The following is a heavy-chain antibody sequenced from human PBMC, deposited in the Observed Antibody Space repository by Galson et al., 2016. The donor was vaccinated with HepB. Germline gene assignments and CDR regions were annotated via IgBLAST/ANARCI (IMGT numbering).Heavy chain of an antibody. CDR3: AYNQNYGAGVYWFYGMDV. D-gene: IGHD3-10*01. CDR2: ITGSGSNI. Sequence: SLRLSCAASGFRFSDYTISWVRQAPGKGLEWVASITGSGSNIYCADSMKGRFTISRDNAKTSLYLQMNSLRADDTAVYYCAYNQNYGAGVYWFYGMDVWGQGTTVTVAS. CDR1: GFRFSDYT. V-gene: IGHV3-21*01. J-gene: IGHJ6*02.